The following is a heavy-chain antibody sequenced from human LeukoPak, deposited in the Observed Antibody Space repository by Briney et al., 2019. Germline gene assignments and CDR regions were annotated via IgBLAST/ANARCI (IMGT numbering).Heavy chain of an antibody. V-gene: IGHV3-30*02. J-gene: IGHJ4*02. CDR1: GFTFSSYG. Sequence: GGSLRLSCAASGFTFSSYGMHWVRQAPGKGLEWVAFIRYDGSNKYYADSVKGRFTISRDNSKNTLYLQMNSLRAEDTAVYYCAKSAEYSSGWYAWLDYWGQGTLVTVSS. CDR3: AKSAEYSSGWYAWLDY. D-gene: IGHD6-19*01. CDR2: IRYDGSNK.